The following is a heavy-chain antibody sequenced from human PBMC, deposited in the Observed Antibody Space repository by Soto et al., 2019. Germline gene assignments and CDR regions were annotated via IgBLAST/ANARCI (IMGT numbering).Heavy chain of an antibody. CDR1: GGSISSGDYY. CDR2: MYSSGST. CDR3: ARGEASMVRGVSNWFDP. Sequence: QVQLQESGPGLVKPSQTLSLTCTVSGGSISSGDYYWSWIRQHPGKGLEWIGYMYSSGSTDYNPSPKSRVTLSEDTSKNQFSLKLSSVTAADTAVYYCARGEASMVRGVSNWFDPWGQGTLVTVSS. J-gene: IGHJ5*02. V-gene: IGHV4-31*03. D-gene: IGHD3-10*01.